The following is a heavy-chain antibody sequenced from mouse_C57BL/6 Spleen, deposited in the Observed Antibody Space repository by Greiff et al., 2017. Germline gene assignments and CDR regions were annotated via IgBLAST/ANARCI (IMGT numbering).Heavy chain of an antibody. CDR1: GFTFTDYY. V-gene: IGHV7-3*01. Sequence: EVHLVESGGGLVQPGGSLSLSCAASGFTFTDYYMSWVRQPPGKALEWLGFIRNKANGYTTEYSASVKGRFTISRDNSQSILYLQMNALRAEDSATYYCASAYDGYPYAMDYWGQGTSVTVSS. CDR3: ASAYDGYPYAMDY. J-gene: IGHJ4*01. D-gene: IGHD2-3*01. CDR2: IRNKANGYTT.